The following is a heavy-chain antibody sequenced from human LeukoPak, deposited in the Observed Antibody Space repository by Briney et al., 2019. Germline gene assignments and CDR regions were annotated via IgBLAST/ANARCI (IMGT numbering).Heavy chain of an antibody. V-gene: IGHV3-30*02. CDR3: AKSRGTVTTYDAFDI. CDR2: IRYDGSNK. CDR1: GFTFSSYG. Sequence: TGGSLRLSCAASGFTFSSYGMHWVRQAPGKGLERVAFIRYDGSNKYYADSVKGRFTISRDNSKNTLYLQMNSLRAEDTAVYYCAKSRGTVTTYDAFDIWGQGTMVTVSS. D-gene: IGHD4-17*01. J-gene: IGHJ3*02.